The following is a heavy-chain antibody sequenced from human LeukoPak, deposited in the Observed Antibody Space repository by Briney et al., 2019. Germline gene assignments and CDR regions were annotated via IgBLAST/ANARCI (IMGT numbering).Heavy chain of an antibody. CDR1: GGSISSGGYS. D-gene: IGHD2-2*01. J-gene: IGHJ6*02. V-gene: IGHV4-30-2*01. CDR3: AGASGYCSSTSCYDYYYYYGMDV. CDR2: IYHSGST. Sequence: SQTPSLTCAVSGGSISSGGYSWSWIRQPPGKGLEWIGYIYHSGSTYYNPSLKSRVTISVDRSKNQFSLKLSSVTAADTAVYYCAGASGYCSSTSCYDYYYYYGMDVWGQGTTVTVSS.